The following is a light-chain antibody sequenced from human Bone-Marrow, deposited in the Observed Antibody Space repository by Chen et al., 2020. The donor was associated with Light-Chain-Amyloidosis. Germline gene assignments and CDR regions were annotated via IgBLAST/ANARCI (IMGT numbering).Light chain of an antibody. CDR2: TAS. Sequence: DIHVTQSPPSLSASVGDRVIITCRASQDITNYLSWYQQKPGKAPKLLIFTASSLQSGVPSRFSGSGSGTDFTLTISSLQPEDFATYYCQQSQSTPFTFGRGTKLEIK. CDR3: QQSQSTPFT. V-gene: IGKV1-39*01. J-gene: IGKJ2*01. CDR1: QDITNY.